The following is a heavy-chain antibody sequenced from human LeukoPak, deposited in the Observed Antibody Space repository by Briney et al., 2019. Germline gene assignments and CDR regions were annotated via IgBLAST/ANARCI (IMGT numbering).Heavy chain of an antibody. V-gene: IGHV4-59*01. CDR2: IYYSGST. CDR3: ARDFLDFDWLLFDY. D-gene: IGHD3-9*01. CDR1: GGSISSYY. Sequence: SETLSLTCTASGGSISSYYWSWIRQPPGKGLEWIGYIYYSGSTNYNPSLKSRVTISVDTSKNQFSLKLSSVTAADTAVYYCARDFLDFDWLLFDYWGQGTLVTVSS. J-gene: IGHJ4*02.